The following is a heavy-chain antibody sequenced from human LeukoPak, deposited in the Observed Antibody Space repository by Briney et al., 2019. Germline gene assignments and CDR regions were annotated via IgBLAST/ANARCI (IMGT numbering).Heavy chain of an antibody. Sequence: GASVKVSCKASGYTFTGYYMHWVRQAPGQGLEWMGWINPNSGGTNYAQKFQGRVTMTRDTSISTAYMELSRLRSDDTAVYYCARVVPPDILTGYHYYFDYWGQGTLVTVSS. V-gene: IGHV1-2*02. CDR2: INPNSGGT. CDR1: GYTFTGYY. J-gene: IGHJ4*02. CDR3: ARVVPPDILTGYHYYFDY. D-gene: IGHD3-9*01.